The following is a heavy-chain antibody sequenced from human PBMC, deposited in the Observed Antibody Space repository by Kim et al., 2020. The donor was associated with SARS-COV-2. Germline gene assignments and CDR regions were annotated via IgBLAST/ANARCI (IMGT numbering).Heavy chain of an antibody. J-gene: IGHJ4*02. Sequence: SETLSLTCTVSGGSISSSSYYWGWIRQPPGKGLEWIGSIYYSGSTYYNPSLKSRVTISVDTSKNQFSLKLSSVTAADTAVYYCARHTRLYIAAAGTGFDYWGQGTLVTVSS. CDR2: IYYSGST. CDR3: ARHTRLYIAAAGTGFDY. V-gene: IGHV4-39*01. D-gene: IGHD6-13*01. CDR1: GGSISSSSYY.